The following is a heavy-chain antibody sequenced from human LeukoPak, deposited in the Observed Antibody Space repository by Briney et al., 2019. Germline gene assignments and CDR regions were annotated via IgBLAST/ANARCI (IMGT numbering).Heavy chain of an antibody. CDR3: ARVATNAFDI. CDR1: GFTLSSYD. V-gene: IGHV3-13*01. Sequence: GGSLRLSCAASGFTLSSYDMHWVRQATGKGLEWVSGIGIAGEKYYAGSVKGRFTISRENAKNSLYLQMDSLRAGDTTVYSCARVATNAFDIWGQGTMVIVSS. CDR2: IGIAGEK. J-gene: IGHJ3*02. D-gene: IGHD1-14*01.